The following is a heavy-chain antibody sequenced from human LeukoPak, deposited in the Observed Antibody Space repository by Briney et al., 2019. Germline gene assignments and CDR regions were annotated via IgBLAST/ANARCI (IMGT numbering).Heavy chain of an antibody. Sequence: GGSLRLSCAASGFTFSSFWMSWVRQAPGKGLEWVANIRKDGSLQYYVDSVEGRFTISRDNAKNSLYLQMNSLRADDTAVYYCTRVSGGYDLSDYWGQGTLVTVSS. J-gene: IGHJ4*02. CDR1: GFTFSSFW. CDR3: TRVSGGYDLSDY. CDR2: IRKDGSLQ. D-gene: IGHD3-3*01. V-gene: IGHV3-7*03.